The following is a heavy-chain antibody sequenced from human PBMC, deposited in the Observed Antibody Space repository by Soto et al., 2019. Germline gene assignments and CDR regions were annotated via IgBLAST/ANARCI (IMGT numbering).Heavy chain of an antibody. CDR2: IYYSGTT. D-gene: IGHD2-8*02. CDR1: GGSINPYY. J-gene: IGHJ4*02. CDR3: AREYSLAVLAPGY. Sequence: SETLSLTCTVSGGSINPYYWGWIRQPPGKGLEWIGNIYYSGTTNYHPSLKSRVTISLDTSKNQFSLKLSSVTAADTAVYYCAREYSLAVLAPGYWGQGTLVTVS. V-gene: IGHV4-59*12.